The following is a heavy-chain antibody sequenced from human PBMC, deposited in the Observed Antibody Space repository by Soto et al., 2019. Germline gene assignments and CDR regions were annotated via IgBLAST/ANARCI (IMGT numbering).Heavy chain of an antibody. CDR2: VGGNGLDT. D-gene: IGHD3-9*01. CDR1: GFIFSNYA. V-gene: IGHV3-23*01. Sequence: EVQLLESGGGLVQPGGSLRLSCAASGFIFSNYAMNWVRQAPGKGLEWVSAVGGNGLDTYYADSVKGRFPISRDNSKNTLYLQMTSRIAEDTAVYYCGGRTGYPFDYWGQGTLVTVSS. J-gene: IGHJ4*02. CDR3: GGRTGYPFDY.